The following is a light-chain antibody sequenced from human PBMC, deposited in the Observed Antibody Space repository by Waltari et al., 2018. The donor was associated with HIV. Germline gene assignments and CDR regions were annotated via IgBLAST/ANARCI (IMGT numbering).Light chain of an antibody. Sequence: QSTLTQPPSVSAAPGQKVTISCSGDNSNLGNNFVSWYQQVPGRAPRLLIYDNEKPHAGIPDRFSASKAGVSATLGIAGLQIVDEADYYCGTWDSSLSLYVFGTGTTVAVL. CDR3: GTWDSSLSLYV. J-gene: IGLJ1*01. CDR2: DNE. V-gene: IGLV1-51*01. CDR1: NSNLGNNF.